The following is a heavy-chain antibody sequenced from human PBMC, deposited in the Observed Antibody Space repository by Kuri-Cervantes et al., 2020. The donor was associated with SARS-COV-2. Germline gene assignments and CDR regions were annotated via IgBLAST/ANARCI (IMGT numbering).Heavy chain of an antibody. Sequence: GGSLRLSCAASGFAFSSYSMNWVRQAPGKGLEWVSSISSSSSYIYYADSVKGRFTISRDNAKNLLYLQMNSLRAEDTAVYYCARGELGISDYWGQGTLVTVSS. V-gene: IGHV3-21*01. CDR3: ARGELGISDY. CDR2: ISSSSSYI. CDR1: GFAFSSYS. D-gene: IGHD7-27*01. J-gene: IGHJ4*02.